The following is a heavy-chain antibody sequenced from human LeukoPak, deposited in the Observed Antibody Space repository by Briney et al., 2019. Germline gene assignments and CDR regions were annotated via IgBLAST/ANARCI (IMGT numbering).Heavy chain of an antibody. CDR1: GFTFSTNA. V-gene: IGHV3-23*01. Sequence: GGSLRLSCAASGFTFSTNAMSWVRQAPGKGLELVSAISGSGGSTYYADSVKGRLTISRDNSKNTLYLQMNSLRAEDTSIYFCAKALEQETVIALDSWGQGTLVTVSS. CDR3: AKALEQETVIALDS. J-gene: IGHJ4*02. CDR2: ISGSGGST. D-gene: IGHD6-13*01.